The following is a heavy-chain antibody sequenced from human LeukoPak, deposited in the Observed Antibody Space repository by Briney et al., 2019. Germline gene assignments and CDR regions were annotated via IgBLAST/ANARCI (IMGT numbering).Heavy chain of an antibody. V-gene: IGHV3-33*01. CDR2: IWYDGSNK. Sequence: GASLRLSCAASGFTFSSYGMHWVRQAPGKGLEGVAVIWYDGSNKYYADSVKGRFTISRDNSKNTLYLQMNSLRAEDTAVYYCARESYSSSPNYYYYYGMGVWGQGTTVTVSS. D-gene: IGHD6-6*01. J-gene: IGHJ6*02. CDR3: ARESYSSSPNYYYYYGMGV. CDR1: GFTFSSYG.